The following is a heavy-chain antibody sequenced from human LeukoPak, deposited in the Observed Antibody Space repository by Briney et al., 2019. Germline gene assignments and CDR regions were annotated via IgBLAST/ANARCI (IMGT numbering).Heavy chain of an antibody. V-gene: IGHV3-33*01. Sequence: GGSLRLSCAASGFTFSSYGMHWVRQAPGKGLEWVAVIWYDGSNKYYADSVKGRFTISRDDSQNTVYLQMDSLRAEDTAVYYCTTRLQHHFDYWGQGTQVTVSS. J-gene: IGHJ4*02. D-gene: IGHD2-15*01. CDR1: GFTFSSYG. CDR2: IWYDGSNK. CDR3: TTRLQHHFDY.